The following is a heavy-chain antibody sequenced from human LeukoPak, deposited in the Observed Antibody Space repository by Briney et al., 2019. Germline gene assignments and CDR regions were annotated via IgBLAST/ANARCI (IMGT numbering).Heavy chain of an antibody. Sequence: ASVKVSCKASGYTFTSYAMHWVRQAPGQRLEWMGWINAGNGNTKYSQKFQGRVTITRDTSASTAYMELSSLRSEDTAVYYCARRSMVRGKYHFDYWGQGTLVTVSS. J-gene: IGHJ4*02. CDR3: ARRSMVRGKYHFDY. D-gene: IGHD3-10*01. CDR1: GYTFTSYA. CDR2: INAGNGNT. V-gene: IGHV1-3*01.